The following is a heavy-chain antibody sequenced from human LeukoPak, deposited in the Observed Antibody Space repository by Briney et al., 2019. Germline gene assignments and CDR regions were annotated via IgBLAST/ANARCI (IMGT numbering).Heavy chain of an antibody. CDR1: GGTFSSYA. D-gene: IGHD2-2*01. CDR2: IIPIFGTA. Sequence: GASVKVSCKASGGTFSSYAISWVRQAPGQGLEWMGGIIPIFGTANYAQKFQGRVTITADKSTSTAYMELSSLRSEDTAVYYCASSYCSSTSCYYYYYYYMDVWGKGTTVTISS. CDR3: ASSYCSSTSCYYYYYYYMDV. V-gene: IGHV1-69*06. J-gene: IGHJ6*03.